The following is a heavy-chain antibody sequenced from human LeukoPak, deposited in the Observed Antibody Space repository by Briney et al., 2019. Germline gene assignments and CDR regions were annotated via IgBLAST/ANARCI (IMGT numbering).Heavy chain of an antibody. CDR2: LYSGGTT. V-gene: IGHV3-66*01. J-gene: IGHJ6*02. CDR1: GFTVGDNY. Sequence: PGGSLRLSCVASGFTVGDNYMSWVRQAPGKGLEWVSVLYSGGTTYYADPVKGRFTISRDNSKNTLYLQMSSLRAEDTAVYYCVRDRWPGLGDFWGQGTTVTVSS. D-gene: IGHD6-19*01. CDR3: VRDRWPGLGDF.